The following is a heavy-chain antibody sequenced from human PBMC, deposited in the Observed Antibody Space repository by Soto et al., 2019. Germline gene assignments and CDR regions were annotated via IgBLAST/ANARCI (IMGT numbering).Heavy chain of an antibody. V-gene: IGHV3-33*01. J-gene: IGHJ4*02. Sequence: GGSLRLSCAASGFTFSSYGMHWVRQAPGKGLEWVAVIWYDGSNKYYADSVKGRFTISKDNAKNSLYLQMNSLRAEDTAVYYCAREQGGSSGWLCYWGQGTLVTVSS. D-gene: IGHD6-19*01. CDR1: GFTFSSYG. CDR3: AREQGGSSGWLCY. CDR2: IWYDGSNK.